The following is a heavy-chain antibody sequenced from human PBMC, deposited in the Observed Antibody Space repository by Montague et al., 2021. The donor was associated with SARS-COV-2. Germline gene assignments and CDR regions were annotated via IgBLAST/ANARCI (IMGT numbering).Heavy chain of an antibody. CDR2: IWYDGSNK. Sequence: SLRLSCAASGFTFSSYGMHWVRQAPGKGLEWVAVIWYDGSNKYYADSVKGRFTISRDNSKNTLYLQMNSLRAEDTAVYYCAGMLSGWYASDYWGQGTLVTVSS. J-gene: IGHJ4*02. CDR3: AGMLSGWYASDY. V-gene: IGHV3-33*01. D-gene: IGHD6-19*01. CDR1: GFTFSSYG.